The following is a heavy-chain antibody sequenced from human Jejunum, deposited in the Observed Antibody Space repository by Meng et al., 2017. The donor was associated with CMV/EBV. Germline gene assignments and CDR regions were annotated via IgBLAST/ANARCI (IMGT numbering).Heavy chain of an antibody. V-gene: IGHV3-64*02. CDR1: FTFSDYV. D-gene: IGHD3-9*01. J-gene: IGHJ4*02. CDR2: VSSNGGSV. CDR3: ARDGATGYFGDYFFDY. Sequence: FTFSDYVMHWVRQAPGKGLEHVSFVSSNGGSVYYADSVKGRFTISRDNSKNTLYLQMGSLRAEDMAVYYCARDGATGYFGDYFFDYWGQGTLVTVSS.